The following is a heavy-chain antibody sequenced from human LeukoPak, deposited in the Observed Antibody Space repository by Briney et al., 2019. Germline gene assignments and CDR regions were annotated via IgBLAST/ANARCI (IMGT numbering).Heavy chain of an antibody. CDR2: IRSKTNNYAT. D-gene: IGHD3-22*01. V-gene: IGHV3-73*01. Sequence: PGGSLRLSCAASGFTFSDSAMHWVRQASGKGLEWVGRIRSKTNNYATTYGVSVKGRFTSARDDSKKTADLQMNRLQTEDTAVYYCACRSGDISGYPPFDYWGQGSLVTVSS. CDR1: GFTFSDSA. CDR3: ACRSGDISGYPPFDY. J-gene: IGHJ4*02.